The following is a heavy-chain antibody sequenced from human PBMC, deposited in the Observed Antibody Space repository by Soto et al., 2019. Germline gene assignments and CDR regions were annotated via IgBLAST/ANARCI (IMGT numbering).Heavy chain of an antibody. V-gene: IGHV3-33*01. J-gene: IGHJ6*03. CDR3: ARAAVSYYDFWSGYDYYYMDV. Sequence: PGGSLRLSCAASGFTFSSYGMHWVRQDPGKGLEWVAVIWYDGSNKYYADSVKGRFTISRDNSKNTLYLQMNSLRAEDTAVYYCARAAVSYYDFWSGYDYYYMDVWGKGTTVTVSS. D-gene: IGHD3-3*01. CDR2: IWYDGSNK. CDR1: GFTFSSYG.